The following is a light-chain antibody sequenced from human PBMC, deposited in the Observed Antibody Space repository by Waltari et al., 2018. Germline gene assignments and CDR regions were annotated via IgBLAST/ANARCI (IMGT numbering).Light chain of an antibody. CDR1: LSNTGANP. CDR3: AAWDDGLNAWV. Sequence: QSVLTQTPSASGTPGQRVTISCSGSLSNTGANPVNWYHQPAGAAPKLLISNTDQWPSGVPDRFYASKSGASASLAISGLQSEDEGDYHCAAWDDGLNAWVFGGGTKVTVL. V-gene: IGLV1-44*01. CDR2: NTD. J-gene: IGLJ3*02.